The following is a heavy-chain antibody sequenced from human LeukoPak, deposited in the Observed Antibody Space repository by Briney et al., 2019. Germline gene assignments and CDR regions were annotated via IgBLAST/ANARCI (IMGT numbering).Heavy chain of an antibody. V-gene: IGHV4-39*07. CDR2: IYYSGGT. D-gene: IGHD3-10*01. CDR3: ASGDSGVFYIAY. Sequence: SETLSLTCTVSGGSISNNYVYWAWIRQPPGKGLELIGTIYYSGGTYYNPSLNSRVTVSIDTSKNQFSLKLSSVTAADTAVYYFASGDSGVFYIAYWGQGTLVTVSS. J-gene: IGHJ4*02. CDR1: GGSISNNYVY.